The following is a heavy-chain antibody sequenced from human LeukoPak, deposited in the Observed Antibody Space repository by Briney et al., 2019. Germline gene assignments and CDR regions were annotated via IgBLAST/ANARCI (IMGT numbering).Heavy chain of an antibody. CDR3: ARYSSSWYGYYYYMDV. Sequence: SETLSLTCTVSGGSISSYYWSWIRQPPGKGLEWIGYIYYSGSTNYNPSPKSRVTISVDTSKNQFSLKLSSVTAADTAVYYCARYSSSWYGYYYYMDVWGKGTTVTVSS. V-gene: IGHV4-59*01. CDR2: IYYSGST. D-gene: IGHD6-13*01. J-gene: IGHJ6*03. CDR1: GGSISSYY.